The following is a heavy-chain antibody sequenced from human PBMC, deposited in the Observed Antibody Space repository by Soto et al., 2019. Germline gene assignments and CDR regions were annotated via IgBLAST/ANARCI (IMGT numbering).Heavy chain of an antibody. CDR1: GGSLTSNY. Sequence: QVQLQESGPGLVKPSETLSLTCTVSGGSLTSNYWSWIRQPPGKGLEWIGYIYYSGSTNYNPSLKSRVTISIDTSKNQFSLKLTSVTAADTAVYYCASGLVGGYSYGMDVWGQGTTVTVSS. J-gene: IGHJ6*02. CDR3: ASGLVGGYSYGMDV. D-gene: IGHD1-26*01. V-gene: IGHV4-59*08. CDR2: IYYSGST.